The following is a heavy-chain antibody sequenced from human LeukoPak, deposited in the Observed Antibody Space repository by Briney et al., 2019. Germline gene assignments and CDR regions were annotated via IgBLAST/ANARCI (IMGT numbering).Heavy chain of an antibody. CDR3: ARAVPSLEWFFSAFDP. V-gene: IGHV4-39*07. J-gene: IGHJ5*02. CDR2: IYYSGNT. D-gene: IGHD3-3*01. CDR1: GGSISSSSYY. Sequence: EASETLSLTCTVSGGSISSSSYYWGWIRQPPGKGLEWIGSIYYSGNTYYNPSLKSRVTIAVDTSKNQFSLKLSSVTAADTAVYYCARAVPSLEWFFSAFDPWGQGTLVTVSS.